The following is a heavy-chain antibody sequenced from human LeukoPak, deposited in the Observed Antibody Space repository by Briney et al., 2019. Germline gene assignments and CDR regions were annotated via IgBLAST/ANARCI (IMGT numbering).Heavy chain of an antibody. D-gene: IGHD1-26*01. V-gene: IGHV1-18*01. CDR2: ISAYSGNT. CDR3: AGDVWSGSHGDAFDI. CDR1: GYTFSSYG. Sequence: GASVKVSCKASGYTFSSYGISWVRQAPGQGLEWMGWISAYSGNTHYAQKFQGRVTMTTDTSTTTAYMELRGLRSDDTAVYYCAGDVWSGSHGDAFDIWGQGTMVTVSS. J-gene: IGHJ3*02.